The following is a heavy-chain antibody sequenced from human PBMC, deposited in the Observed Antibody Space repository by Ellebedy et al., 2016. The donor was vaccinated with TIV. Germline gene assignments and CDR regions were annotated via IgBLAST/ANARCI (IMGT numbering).Heavy chain of an antibody. CDR3: VRGAGWVTDY. J-gene: IGHJ4*02. V-gene: IGHV3-7*03. CDR2: IKQDGSEQ. D-gene: IGHD4-23*01. Sequence: GESLKISCAASGFSFNNYWMNWARQAPGKGLEWVANIKQDGSEQYYVDSVKGRFTISRDNAKNSLYLQMNSLRGEDTAMYYCVRGAGWVTDYWGQGTLVTVS. CDR1: GFSFNNYW.